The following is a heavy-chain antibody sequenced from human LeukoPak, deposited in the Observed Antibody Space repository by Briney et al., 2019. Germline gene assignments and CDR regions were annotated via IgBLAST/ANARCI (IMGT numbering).Heavy chain of an antibody. J-gene: IGHJ4*02. CDR2: IYHSGST. D-gene: IGHD2-2*01. Sequence: PSQTLSLTCTVSGGSISSGGYYWSWIRQPPGKGLEWIGYIYHSGSTYYNPSLKSRVTISVDRSKNQFSLKLSSVTAADTAVYYCARTHCSSTSCHQFDYWGQGTLVTVSS. CDR3: ARTHCSSTSCHQFDY. V-gene: IGHV4-30-2*01. CDR1: GGSISSGGYY.